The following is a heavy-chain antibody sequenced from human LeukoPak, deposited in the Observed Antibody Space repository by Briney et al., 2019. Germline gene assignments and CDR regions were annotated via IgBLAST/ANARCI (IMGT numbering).Heavy chain of an antibody. CDR1: GGSITIYY. D-gene: IGHD3-22*01. J-gene: IGHJ3*02. Sequence: SETLSLTCTVSGGSITIYYWSWIRQPPGKGLEWIGYIYYSGSTYYNPSLKSRVTISVDTSKNQFSLKLSSVTAADTAVYYCARWSSGYYDAFDIWGQGTMVTLSS. CDR3: ARWSSGYYDAFDI. V-gene: IGHV4-59*01. CDR2: IYYSGST.